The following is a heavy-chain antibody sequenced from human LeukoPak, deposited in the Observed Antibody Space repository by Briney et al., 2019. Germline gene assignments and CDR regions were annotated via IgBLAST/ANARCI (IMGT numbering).Heavy chain of an antibody. J-gene: IGHJ5*02. CDR1: GGTFSSYA. CDR3: ARAHMVRGVIIGWFDP. V-gene: IGHV1-69*05. CDR2: IIPIFGTA. D-gene: IGHD3-10*01. Sequence: SVKVSCKASGGTFSSYAISWVRQAPGQGLEWMGRIIPIFGTANYAQKFPGRVTITTDESTSTAYMELSSLRSEDTAVCYCARAHMVRGVIIGWFDPWGQGTLVTVSS.